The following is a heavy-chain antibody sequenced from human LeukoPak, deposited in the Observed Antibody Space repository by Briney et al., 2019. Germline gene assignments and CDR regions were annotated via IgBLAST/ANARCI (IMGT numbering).Heavy chain of an antibody. CDR1: GYTFTSYD. CDR3: ATVLAARHYYYYYMDV. J-gene: IGHJ6*03. CDR2: MNPNSGNT. D-gene: IGHD6-6*01. Sequence: PGRSLRLSCAASGYTFTSYDINWVRQATGQGLEWMGWMNPNSGNTGYAQKFQGRVTITRNTSISTAYMELSSLRSEDTAVYYCATVLAARHYYYYYMDVWGKGTTVTVSS. V-gene: IGHV1-8*03.